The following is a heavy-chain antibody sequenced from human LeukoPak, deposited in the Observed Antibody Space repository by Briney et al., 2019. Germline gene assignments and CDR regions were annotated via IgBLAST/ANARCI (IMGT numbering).Heavy chain of an antibody. CDR1: GFTLRNYA. Sequence: GGSLRLSCTASGFTLRNYAMSWVRQAPGKGLVWISAADGSGASTYYADSVRGRFAVSRDNSKNTLYLQMSNLRAEDTAVCYCAKDRPNGFDYWGQGTLVTVSS. CDR2: ADGSGAST. J-gene: IGHJ4*02. V-gene: IGHV3-23*01. D-gene: IGHD6-6*01. CDR3: AKDRPNGFDY.